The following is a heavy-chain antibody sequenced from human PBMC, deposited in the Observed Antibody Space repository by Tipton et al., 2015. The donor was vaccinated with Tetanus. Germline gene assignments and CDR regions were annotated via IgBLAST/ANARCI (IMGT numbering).Heavy chain of an antibody. V-gene: IGHV4-31*03. Sequence: TLSLTCTVSGGSISSDGAYWSWIRQHPGEGLEWIGYTYYSGSTGYNPSLKSRVTISIDSSKNQFSLKLNSVTAADTAMYYCVTVTSPNSSPYGMDVWGQGTTVTVSS. CDR1: GGSISSDGAY. D-gene: IGHD4-23*01. J-gene: IGHJ6*02. CDR3: VTVTSPNSSPYGMDV. CDR2: TYYSGST.